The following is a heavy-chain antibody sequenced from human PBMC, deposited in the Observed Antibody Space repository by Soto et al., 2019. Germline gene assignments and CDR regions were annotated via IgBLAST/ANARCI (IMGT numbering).Heavy chain of an antibody. CDR2: ISSNGGST. CDR3: VKYFSTGRVHDAFDI. CDR1: GFTFNNYA. D-gene: IGHD1-1*01. J-gene: IGHJ3*02. Sequence: PGGSLRLSCSASGFTFNNYAMEWVRQASGKGLEYVSAISSNGGSTYYADSVKGRFTMSRDNSKNTLYLQMSSLTAEDTAVYYCVKYFSTGRVHDAFDIWGQGTMVTVSS. V-gene: IGHV3-64D*06.